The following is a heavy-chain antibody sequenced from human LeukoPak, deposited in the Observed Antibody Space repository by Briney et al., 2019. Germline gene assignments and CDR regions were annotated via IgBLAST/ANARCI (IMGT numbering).Heavy chain of an antibody. CDR1: GFTFSSYA. CDR3: ARDRGFYYYYGMDV. Sequence: GGSLRLSCAASGFTFSSYAMHWVRQAPGKGLEWVAAISYDGSNKYYADSVKGRFTISRDNSKNTLYLQMNSLRAEDTAVYYCARDRGFYYYYGMDVWGQGTTVTVSS. V-gene: IGHV3-30-3*01. CDR2: ISYDGSNK. J-gene: IGHJ6*02.